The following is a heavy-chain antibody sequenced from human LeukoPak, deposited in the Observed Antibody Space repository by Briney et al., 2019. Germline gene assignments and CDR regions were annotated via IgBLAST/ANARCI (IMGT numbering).Heavy chain of an antibody. Sequence: GGSLRLSCAASGFTFSDYAMHWVRQAPGKGLEWVAVIWFDGSETYYADSVMGRFTISRNKSKNTLFLQMNSLRADDTAVYYCAKDNMDTSSCLDYWGQGTLVTVSS. CDR3: AKDNMDTSSCLDY. CDR1: GFTFSDYA. CDR2: IWFDGSET. J-gene: IGHJ4*02. D-gene: IGHD5-18*01. V-gene: IGHV3-33*03.